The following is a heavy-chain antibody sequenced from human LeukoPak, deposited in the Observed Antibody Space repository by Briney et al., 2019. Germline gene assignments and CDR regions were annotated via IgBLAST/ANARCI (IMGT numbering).Heavy chain of an antibody. CDR3: ARRGGYSYGYVVDY. J-gene: IGHJ4*02. V-gene: IGHV4-34*01. CDR1: GGSFSGYY. CDR2: INHSGST. Sequence: SETLSLTCAVYGGSFSGYYWSWIRQPPGKGLEWIGEINHSGSTNYNPSLTSRVTISVDTSKNQFSLKLSSVTAADTAVYYCARRGGYSYGYVVDYWGQGTLVTVSS. D-gene: IGHD5-18*01.